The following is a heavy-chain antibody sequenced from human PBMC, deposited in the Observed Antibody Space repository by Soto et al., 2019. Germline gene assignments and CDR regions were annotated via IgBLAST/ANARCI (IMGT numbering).Heavy chain of an antibody. D-gene: IGHD6-19*01. CDR3: VSEGSAWSRGY. CDR1: GFTFSDYY. CDR2: ISEGGTTI. V-gene: IGHV3-11*01. J-gene: IGHJ4*02. Sequence: QPQLVESGGGLVKPGGSLRLSCAGSGFTFSDYYMSWIRQAPGKGLEWVSHISEGGTTIYYSDSVKGRFTVSRDDAKNSLYLQLNRLRGADPAVYYCVSEGSAWSRGYWGQGTLVTVSS.